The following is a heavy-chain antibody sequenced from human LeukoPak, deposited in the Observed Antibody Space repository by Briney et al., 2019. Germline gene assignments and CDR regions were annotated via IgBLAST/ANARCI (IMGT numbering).Heavy chain of an antibody. J-gene: IGHJ6*02. CDR3: ARELYGSGSYFYYYYGMDV. Sequence: GRSLRLSCAASGFTFSSYWMSRVRQAPGKGLEWVANIKQDGSEKYYVDSVKGRLTISRDNAKNSLYLQMNSLRAEDTAVYYCARELYGSGSYFYYYYGMDVWGQGTTVTVSS. CDR2: IKQDGSEK. V-gene: IGHV3-7*01. D-gene: IGHD3-10*01. CDR1: GFTFSSYW.